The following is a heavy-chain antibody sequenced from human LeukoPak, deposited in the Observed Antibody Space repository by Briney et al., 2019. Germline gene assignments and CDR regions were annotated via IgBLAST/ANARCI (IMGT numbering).Heavy chain of an antibody. J-gene: IGHJ4*02. CDR2: IWYDGSNK. V-gene: IGHV3-33*01. CDR1: GFTFRSYG. CDR3: ARDRGKIVSTTRLPRGFDY. Sequence: GTSLRLSCAASGFTFRSYGMHWVRQAPGRGLEWVAVIWYDGSNKLYADSVKGRFTISRDNSKNTLWLQMNSLRVEDTAVYYCARDRGKIVSTTRLPRGFDYWGQGTLVTVSS. D-gene: IGHD5/OR15-5a*01.